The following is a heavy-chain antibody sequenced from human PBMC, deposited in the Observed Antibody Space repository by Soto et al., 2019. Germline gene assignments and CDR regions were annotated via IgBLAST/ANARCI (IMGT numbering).Heavy chain of an antibody. Sequence: EVQLVESGGDLVQPGGSLRLSCAASGFRFSNYWMSWVRQAPGKGLEWVANIKEDGSEKYYVDSVKGRFTISRDNAKNSLYLQMNSLRAEDTALYYCARHQVGHRVTDYWGQGTLVTVSS. J-gene: IGHJ4*02. V-gene: IGHV3-7*01. CDR1: GFRFSNYW. D-gene: IGHD1-26*01. CDR2: IKEDGSEK. CDR3: ARHQVGHRVTDY.